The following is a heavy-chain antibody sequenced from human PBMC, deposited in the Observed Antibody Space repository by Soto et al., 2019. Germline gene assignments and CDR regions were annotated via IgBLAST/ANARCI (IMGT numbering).Heavy chain of an antibody. Sequence: QVQLVESGGGVVQPGRSLRLSCAASGFTFRSYAMHWVRQAPGKGLEWVAVISYDGSNKYYADSVKGRFTISRDNSKNTLYLQMNSLRAEDTAVYYCASGTTGTTFDYWGQGTLVTVSS. J-gene: IGHJ4*02. V-gene: IGHV3-30-3*01. D-gene: IGHD1-1*01. CDR2: ISYDGSNK. CDR3: ASGTTGTTFDY. CDR1: GFTFRSYA.